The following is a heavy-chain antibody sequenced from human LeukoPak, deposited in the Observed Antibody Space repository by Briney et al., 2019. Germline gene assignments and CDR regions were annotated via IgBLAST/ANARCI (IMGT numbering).Heavy chain of an antibody. CDR1: GGTFSSYA. J-gene: IGHJ4*02. V-gene: IGHV1-69*05. CDR2: IFPIFGTA. CDR3: ARDNRGYFDY. Sequence: ASVKVSCKASGGTFSSYAISWVRQAPGQGLEWMGGIFPIFGTANYAQKFQGRVTITTDESTSTAYMELSSLRSEDTAVYYCARDNRGYFDYWGQGTLVTVSS.